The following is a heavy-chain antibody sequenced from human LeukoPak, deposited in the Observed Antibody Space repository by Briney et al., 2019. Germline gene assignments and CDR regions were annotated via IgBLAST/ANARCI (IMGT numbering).Heavy chain of an antibody. J-gene: IGHJ5*02. CDR2: IYHSGST. D-gene: IGHD3-10*01. CDR3: ARGNTMIRGGIDP. V-gene: IGHV4-31*03. Sequence: SETLSLTCTVSGGSFNSGGYYWSWIRQHPGKGLEWIGYIYHSGSTYYNPSLKSRITISVDTSKNQFSLKLSSVTAADTAVYYCARGNTMIRGGIDPWGQGTLVTVSS. CDR1: GGSFNSGGYY.